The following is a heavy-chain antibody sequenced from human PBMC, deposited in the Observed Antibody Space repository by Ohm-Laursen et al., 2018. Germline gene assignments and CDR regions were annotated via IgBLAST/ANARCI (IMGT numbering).Heavy chain of an antibody. CDR2: INGDGTIT. D-gene: IGHD5-12*01. CDR3: VGGYITVFHY. V-gene: IGHV3-74*01. J-gene: IGHJ4*02. Sequence: GSLRLSCAASGFTFSDYGSHWVRQAPGKGLEWVSRINGDGTITNYADSVKDRFTITRDNAKNTVNLEMSSLRAEDTALYYCVGGYITVFHYWGQGTLLSVSS. CDR1: GFTFSDYG.